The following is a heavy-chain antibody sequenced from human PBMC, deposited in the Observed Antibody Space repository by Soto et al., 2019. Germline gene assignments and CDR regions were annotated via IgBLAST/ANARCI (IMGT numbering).Heavy chain of an antibody. Sequence: ASVKVSCKASGYTFTNYGISWVRQAPGQGLEWMGWINTYNGNTNHAQKLQGRVTMTTDTSTSTAYMELRSLRSEDTAVYYCARDRGWSLFDYWGQGTLVTVSS. CDR1: GYTFTNYG. D-gene: IGHD6-19*01. CDR3: ARDRGWSLFDY. J-gene: IGHJ4*02. V-gene: IGHV1-18*01. CDR2: INTYNGNT.